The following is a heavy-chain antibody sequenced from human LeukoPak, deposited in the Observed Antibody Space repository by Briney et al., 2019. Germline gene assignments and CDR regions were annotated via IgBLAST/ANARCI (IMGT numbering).Heavy chain of an antibody. CDR3: ARDQGTAADLFDY. Sequence: GGSLRLSCAASGFTFSSYAMHWVRQAPGKGLEWVAVIWYDGSNKFYADSVKGRFTISRDDSKNTVYLQMDSLRAGDTAVYYCARDQGTAADLFDYWGQGTLVTVSS. J-gene: IGHJ4*02. D-gene: IGHD6-13*01. CDR2: IWYDGSNK. V-gene: IGHV3-33*08. CDR1: GFTFSSYA.